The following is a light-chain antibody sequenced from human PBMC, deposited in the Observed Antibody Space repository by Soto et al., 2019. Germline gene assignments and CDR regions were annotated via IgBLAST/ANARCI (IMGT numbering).Light chain of an antibody. CDR3: SSYTSFSTYV. CDR1: SSDVGGYNY. V-gene: IGLV2-14*01. J-gene: IGLJ1*01. CDR2: DVS. Sequence: QSVLAQPASVSGSPGQSITISCTGTSSDVGGYNYVSWYQQHPGKAPKLMIYDVSNRPSGVSNRFSGSKSDNTASLPISGLQAEDEADYYCSSYTSFSTYVFGTGTKVTVL.